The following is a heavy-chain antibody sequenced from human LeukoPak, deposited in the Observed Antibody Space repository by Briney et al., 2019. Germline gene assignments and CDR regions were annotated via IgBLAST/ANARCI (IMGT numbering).Heavy chain of an antibody. D-gene: IGHD1-26*01. J-gene: IGHJ3*01. CDR1: GGTFSSYA. CDR2: IIPIFTTA. V-gene: IGHV1-69*13. CDR3: ARGPQVGAFDL. Sequence: SVKVSCQASGGTFSSYAISWVRQAPGQGLEWMGGIIPIFTTANYAQKFQGRVTITADESTSTAYMELSSLRSEDTAVYYCARGPQVGAFDLWGEGTMVTVSS.